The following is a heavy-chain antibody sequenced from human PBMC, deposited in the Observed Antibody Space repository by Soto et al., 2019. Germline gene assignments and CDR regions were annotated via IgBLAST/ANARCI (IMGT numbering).Heavy chain of an antibody. Sequence: QVQLVQSGADVKKPGASVKVSCKASGYTFTNYGISWVRQAPGQGLEWMGWISAYNGNTKYAQKLQGRVTMTTDTSTSTAYMELRSLRSDDTAVYYCARGVGSGSYYNQYNWFAPWGQGTLVTVSS. D-gene: IGHD3-10*01. CDR1: GYTFTNYG. CDR2: ISAYNGNT. J-gene: IGHJ5*02. V-gene: IGHV1-18*01. CDR3: ARGVGSGSYYNQYNWFAP.